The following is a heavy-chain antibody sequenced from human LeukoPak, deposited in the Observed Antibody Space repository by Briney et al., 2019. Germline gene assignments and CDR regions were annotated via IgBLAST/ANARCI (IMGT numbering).Heavy chain of an antibody. D-gene: IGHD5-12*01. Sequence: GGSLRLSCAASGFTFSDYDMHWVRQRTGIGLEWVSRIGTGGDTQYPGSVKGRFTISRENAKNSLCLQMNSLRAGDTAVYYCARGGHSGYDFDYWGQGTLVTVSS. CDR3: ARGGHSGYDFDY. J-gene: IGHJ4*02. CDR2: IGTGGDT. V-gene: IGHV3-13*04. CDR1: GFTFSDYD.